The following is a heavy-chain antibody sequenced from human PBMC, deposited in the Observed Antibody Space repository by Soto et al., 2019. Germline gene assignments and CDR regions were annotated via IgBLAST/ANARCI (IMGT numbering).Heavy chain of an antibody. CDR1: GYSFTTYW. Sequence: GESLKISCKGSGYSFTTYWIGWVRQMPGKGLEWMGIINPRDSDTRYSPSFQGQVTISAAKSINTAYLQWSSLKASDTAMYYCARLGSSSSDYWGQGTIVTVYS. J-gene: IGHJ4*02. D-gene: IGHD6-6*01. CDR2: INPRDSDT. V-gene: IGHV5-51*01. CDR3: ARLGSSSSDY.